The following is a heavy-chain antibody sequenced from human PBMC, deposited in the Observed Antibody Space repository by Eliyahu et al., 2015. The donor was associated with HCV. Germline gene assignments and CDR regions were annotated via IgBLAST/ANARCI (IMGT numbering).Heavy chain of an antibody. CDR2: RNPNSGGT. Sequence: QVQLVQSGAEVKKPGASVKVSCKASGYTFTGYYMHWVRQAPGQGRLWGWGRNPNSGGTNYAQKFQGRVTMTRDTSISTAYMELSRQXXNVRSDDTAVYYCARDTYYYDSSGYYYVGAFDIWGQGTMVTVSS. CDR1: GYTFTGYY. D-gene: IGHD3-22*01. V-gene: IGHV1-2*02. CDR3: ARDTYYYDSSGYYYVGAFDI. J-gene: IGHJ3*02.